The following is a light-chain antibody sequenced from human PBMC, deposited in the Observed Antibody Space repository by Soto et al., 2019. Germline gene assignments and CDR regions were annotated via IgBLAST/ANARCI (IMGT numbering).Light chain of an antibody. Sequence: DIQMTQSPSSLSASVGDRVTITCRASQSISTYLNWYQQTPGKAPKLLIYAASNLQRGVPSRFSGSGSGTEFTLTISSLEAEDFAVYYCQQRSNWPPITFGQGTRLEIK. J-gene: IGKJ5*01. CDR2: AAS. CDR1: QSISTY. CDR3: QQRSNWPPIT. V-gene: IGKV1-39*01.